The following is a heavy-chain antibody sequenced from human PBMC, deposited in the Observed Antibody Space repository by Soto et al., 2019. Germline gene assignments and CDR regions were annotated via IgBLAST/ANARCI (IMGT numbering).Heavy chain of an antibody. CDR2: ISYDGSNK. Sequence: TGGSLRLSCAASGFTFSSYGMHWVRQAPGKGLEWVAVISYDGSNKYYADSVKGRFTISRDNSKNTLYLQMNSLRAEDTAVYYCAKVPGKYYDSSGYLDYWGQGTLVTVSS. D-gene: IGHD3-22*01. J-gene: IGHJ4*02. CDR1: GFTFSSYG. CDR3: AKVPGKYYDSSGYLDY. V-gene: IGHV3-30*18.